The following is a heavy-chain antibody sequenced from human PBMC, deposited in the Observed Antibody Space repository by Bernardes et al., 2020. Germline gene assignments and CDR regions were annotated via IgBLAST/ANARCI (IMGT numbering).Heavy chain of an antibody. CDR2: IYYSGST. J-gene: IGHJ4*02. CDR1: GGSVSSGTYY. V-gene: IGHV4-39*01. CDR3: ARRDPTGYETFDY. D-gene: IGHD5-12*01. Sequence: SETLSLTCTVSGGSVSSGTYYWGWIRQPPGKGLEWIGSIYYSGSTYYNPSLKSRVTISVDTSKNQFSLKLSSVTAADTAVYYCARRDPTGYETFDYWGQGTLVSVSS.